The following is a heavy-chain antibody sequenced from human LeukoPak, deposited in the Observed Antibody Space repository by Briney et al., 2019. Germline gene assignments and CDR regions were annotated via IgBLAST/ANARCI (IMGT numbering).Heavy chain of an antibody. CDR3: AKGKDYYDSSGYYYTYAFDM. D-gene: IGHD3-22*01. CDR2: ISHDGNNK. CDR1: GFTFSSYA. Sequence: GGSLRLSCAASGFTFSSYAMHWVRQAPGKGLEWVAFISHDGNNKYYADSVRGRFTISRDNSKNTLNLQMNSLRAEDTAVYYCAKGKDYYDSSGYYYTYAFDMWGQGTMVTVSS. V-gene: IGHV3-30*18. J-gene: IGHJ3*02.